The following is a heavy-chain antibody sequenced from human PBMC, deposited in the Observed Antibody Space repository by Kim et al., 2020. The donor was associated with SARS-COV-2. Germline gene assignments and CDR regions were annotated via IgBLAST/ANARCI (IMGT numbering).Heavy chain of an antibody. CDR3: ARGVFSHTDQNIGFDP. CDR1: GFTFSSYA. D-gene: IGHD2-2*01. Sequence: GGSLRLSCAASGFTFSSYAMHWVRQAPGKGLEWVAVISYDGSNKYYADSVKGRFTISRDNSKNTLYLQMNSLRAEDTAVYYCARGVFSHTDQNIGFDPWGQGTLVTVSS. CDR2: ISYDGSNK. J-gene: IGHJ5*02. V-gene: IGHV3-30*04.